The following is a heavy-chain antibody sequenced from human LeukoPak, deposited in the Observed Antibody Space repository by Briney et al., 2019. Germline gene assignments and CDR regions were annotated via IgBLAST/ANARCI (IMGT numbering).Heavy chain of an antibody. CDR1: GFSFSNYN. V-gene: IGHV3-48*04. CDR2: ISFTSSTI. J-gene: IGHJ6*02. D-gene: IGHD1-1*01. CDR3: ARETGKRGMDV. Sequence: PGGSLRLSCAASGFSFSNYNMHWVRQAPGKGLEWLSYISFTSSTIYYADSVKGRFTISRDNAKNSLYLQMNSLRVEDTAVYYCARETGKRGMDVWGQGTTVTVSS.